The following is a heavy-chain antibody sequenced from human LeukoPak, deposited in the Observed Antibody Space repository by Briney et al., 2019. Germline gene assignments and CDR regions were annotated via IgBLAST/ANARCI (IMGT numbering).Heavy chain of an antibody. Sequence: GGSLRLSCAAYGFTFCSYAMSWVRQAPGKGLEWVSAISGSGGSTYYADSVKGRFTISRDNSKNTLYLQMNSLRAEDTAVYYCARDYGSGSYPDYWGQGTLVTVSS. CDR3: ARDYGSGSYPDY. V-gene: IGHV3-23*01. D-gene: IGHD3-10*01. CDR1: GFTFCSYA. J-gene: IGHJ4*02. CDR2: ISGSGGST.